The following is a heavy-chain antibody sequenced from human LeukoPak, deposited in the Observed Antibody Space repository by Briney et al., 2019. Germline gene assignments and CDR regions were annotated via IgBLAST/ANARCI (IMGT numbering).Heavy chain of an antibody. J-gene: IGHJ3*02. D-gene: IGHD3-22*01. CDR1: GGSFSGYY. V-gene: IGHV4-34*01. Sequence: PSETLSLTCAVYGGSFSGYYWSWIRQPPGKGLEWIGEINHSGSTSYNPSLQSRVTISVDTSKNQFSLKLSSVTAADTAVYYCARALAGRITMIVVVNKTKGAFDIWGQGTMVTVSS. CDR3: ARALAGRITMIVVVNKTKGAFDI. CDR2: INHSGST.